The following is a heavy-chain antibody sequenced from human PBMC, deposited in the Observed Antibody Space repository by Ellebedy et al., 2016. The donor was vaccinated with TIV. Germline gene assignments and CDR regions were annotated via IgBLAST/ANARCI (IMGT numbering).Heavy chain of an antibody. V-gene: IGHV4-59*01. CDR1: GGSISSYY. CDR2: IYYSGST. D-gene: IGHD7-27*01. Sequence: GSLRLXCTVSGGSISSYYWSWIRQPPGKGLEWIGYIYYSGSTNYNPSLKSRVTISVDTSKNQFSLKLSSVTAADTAVYYCARVQGDVPWGTYYYGMDVWGQGTTVTVSS. CDR3: ARVQGDVPWGTYYYGMDV. J-gene: IGHJ6*02.